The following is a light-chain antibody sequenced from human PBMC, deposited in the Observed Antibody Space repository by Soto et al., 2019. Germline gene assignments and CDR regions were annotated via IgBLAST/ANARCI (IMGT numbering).Light chain of an antibody. CDR2: EVR. V-gene: IGLV2-14*01. Sequence: QSVLTQPASVSGSPGQSITIACTGTNRDVGSYNLVSWYQQRPGEAPKLIISEVRNRPSGISYRFAGSKSGNTASLTISGLQDEDEADYYCSSYTTTSTLVFGGGTKVTVL. J-gene: IGLJ3*02. CDR1: NRDVGSYNL. CDR3: SSYTTTSTLV.